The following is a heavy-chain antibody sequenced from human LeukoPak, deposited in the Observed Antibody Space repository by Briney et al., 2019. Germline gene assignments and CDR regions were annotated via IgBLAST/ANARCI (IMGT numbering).Heavy chain of an antibody. V-gene: IGHV3-30*03. J-gene: IGHJ3*02. CDR1: GFTFSSYG. D-gene: IGHD6-13*01. CDR3: ARDGTSSSNPFFDI. CDR2: ISYDGSNK. Sequence: GGSLRLSCAASGFTFSSYGMHWVRQAPGKGLEWVAVISYDGSNKYYADSVKGRFTISRDNSKNTLYLQMNSLRAEDTAVYYCARDGTSSSNPFFDIWGQGTMVTVSS.